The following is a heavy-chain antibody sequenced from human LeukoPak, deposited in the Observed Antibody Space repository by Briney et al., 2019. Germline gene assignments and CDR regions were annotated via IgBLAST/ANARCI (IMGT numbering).Heavy chain of an antibody. CDR3: ARDWGYDLWSGYAN. Sequence: GGSLRLSCAASGFTFSSFWMIWVRQAAGKGLEWVANIKEDGSVKNYVDSVKGRFTISRDNAKNSRSLQMNSLRAEDTAVYYCARDWGYDLWSGYANWGQGTLVTVSS. V-gene: IGHV3-7*01. J-gene: IGHJ4*02. D-gene: IGHD3-3*01. CDR1: GFTFSSFW. CDR2: IKEDGSVK.